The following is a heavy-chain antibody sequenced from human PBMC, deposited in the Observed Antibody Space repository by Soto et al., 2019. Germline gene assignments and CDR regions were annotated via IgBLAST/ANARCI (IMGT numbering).Heavy chain of an antibody. J-gene: IGHJ4*02. Sequence: QVQLQESGPGLVKPSETLSLTCTVSGGSISSYYWSWIRQPPGKGLEWIGYIYYSGSINYNPSLKNRVTISIDTSKNRFSLKLRSVTAAATAVYYCARHETRHGDYDYWGQGTLVTVSS. CDR2: IYYSGSI. CDR3: ARHETRHGDYDY. CDR1: GGSISSYY. D-gene: IGHD4-17*01. V-gene: IGHV4-59*08.